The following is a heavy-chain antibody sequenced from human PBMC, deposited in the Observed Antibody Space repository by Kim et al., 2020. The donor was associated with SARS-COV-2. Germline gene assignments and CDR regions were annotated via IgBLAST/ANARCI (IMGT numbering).Heavy chain of an antibody. Sequence: GGSLRLSCAASGFTLSGYWMHWVRQVPGKGLVWVSNINRDGTTTSYADSVKGRFTISRDNARNTLDLQMDSLRVEDTAVYYCARDGLGAGGDMDVRGQG. V-gene: IGHV3-74*01. D-gene: IGHD3-10*01. CDR1: GFTLSGYW. J-gene: IGHJ6*01. CDR2: INRDGTTT. CDR3: ARDGLGAGGDMDV.